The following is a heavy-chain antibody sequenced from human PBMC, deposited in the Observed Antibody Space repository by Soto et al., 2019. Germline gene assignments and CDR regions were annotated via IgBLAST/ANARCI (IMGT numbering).Heavy chain of an antibody. CDR1: GYTFTSYG. CDR3: ARDEAYKWNDGGWFDP. V-gene: IGHV1-18*01. J-gene: IGHJ5*02. CDR2: ISAYNGNT. Sequence: QVQLVQSGAEVKKPGASVKVSCKASGYTFTSYGISWVRQASGQGLEWMGLISAYNGNTKYAQKLQGRVTMTTDTSTSTAYMELRSLRSDDTAVYYCARDEAYKWNDGGWFDPWGQGTLVTVSS. D-gene: IGHD1-1*01.